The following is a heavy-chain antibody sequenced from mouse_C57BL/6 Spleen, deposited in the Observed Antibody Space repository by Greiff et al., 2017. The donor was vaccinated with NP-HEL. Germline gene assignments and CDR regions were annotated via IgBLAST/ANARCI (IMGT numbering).Heavy chain of an antibody. CDR3: ASGGDYFDY. Sequence: VQLQESGAELARPGASVKMSCKASGYTFTSYTMHWVKQRPGQGLEWIGYINPSSGYTKYNQKFKDKATLTADKSSSTAYMQLSSLTSEDSAVYYCASGGDYFDYWGQGTTLTVSS. V-gene: IGHV1-4*01. CDR1: GYTFTSYT. CDR2: INPSSGYT. J-gene: IGHJ2*01.